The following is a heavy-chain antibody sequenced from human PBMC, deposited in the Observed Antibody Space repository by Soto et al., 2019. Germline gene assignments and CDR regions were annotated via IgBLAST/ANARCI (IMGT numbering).Heavy chain of an antibody. CDR3: ATWGGSSWYEHNWFDP. V-gene: IGHV1-18*01. J-gene: IGHJ5*02. CDR1: GYTFTSYG. D-gene: IGHD6-13*01. Sequence: QVQLVQSGAEVKKPGASVKVSCKASGYTFTSYGISWVRQAPGQGLEWMGWISTYNGDTNYAQKLQGRVTMTTDTSRSTAYMELRSLRSDDTAVDYCATWGGSSWYEHNWFDPWGQGTLVTVSS. CDR2: ISTYNGDT.